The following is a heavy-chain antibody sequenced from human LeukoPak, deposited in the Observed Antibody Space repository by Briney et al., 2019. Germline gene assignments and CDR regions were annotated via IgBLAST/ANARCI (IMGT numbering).Heavy chain of an antibody. Sequence: GGSLTLSCAASVFTFDHYAMHWVRQAPGKGLEWVSGISWNSGSIAYADSMKGRFTISRDNAKNSLYLQMNSMRAEYTALYYCAKDRYSSSWYYFDCWGGGTLVTVSS. CDR2: ISWNSGSI. CDR1: VFTFDHYA. D-gene: IGHD6-13*01. V-gene: IGHV3-9*01. CDR3: AKDRYSSSWYYFDC. J-gene: IGHJ4*02.